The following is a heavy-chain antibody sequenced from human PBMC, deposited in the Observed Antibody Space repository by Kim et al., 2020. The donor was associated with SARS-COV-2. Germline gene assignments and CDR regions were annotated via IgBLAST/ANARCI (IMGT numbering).Heavy chain of an antibody. CDR2: IDPSDSYT. D-gene: IGHD2-2*01. V-gene: IGHV5-10-1*01. CDR3: ARHSSIADWFDP. CDR1: GYSFTSYW. Sequence: ESLKISCKGSGYSFTSYWISWVRQMPGKGLEWMGRIDPSDSYTNYSPSFQGHVTISADKSISTAYLQWSSLKASDTAMYYCARHSSIADWFDPWGQGTLVTISS. J-gene: IGHJ5*02.